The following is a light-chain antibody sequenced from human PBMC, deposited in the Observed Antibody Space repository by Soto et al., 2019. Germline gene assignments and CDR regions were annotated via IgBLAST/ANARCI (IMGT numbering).Light chain of an antibody. Sequence: EIVLTQSPGTLSLSPGQRATLSCRASQSVSSSYLVWYQQKPGQAPRLLIYGASRRATGIPDRFSGSGSGTDFTLTISRLEPEDFAVYYCQQYGSSPQTFGQGTKLEIK. V-gene: IGKV3-20*01. CDR1: QSVSSSY. J-gene: IGKJ2*01. CDR3: QQYGSSPQT. CDR2: GAS.